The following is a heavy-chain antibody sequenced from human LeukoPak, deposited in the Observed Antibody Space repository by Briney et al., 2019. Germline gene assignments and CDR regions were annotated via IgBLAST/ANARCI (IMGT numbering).Heavy chain of an antibody. CDR1: GFTFSSYA. Sequence: GGSLRLSCAASGFTFSSYAMSWVRQAPGKGLEWVSAVSGSGGSTYYADSVKGRFTISRDNSKNALYLQMNSLRAEDTALYYCAKRYNLYYFDYWGQGTLVTVSS. V-gene: IGHV3-23*01. J-gene: IGHJ4*02. CDR3: AKRYNLYYFDY. D-gene: IGHD1-20*01. CDR2: VSGSGGST.